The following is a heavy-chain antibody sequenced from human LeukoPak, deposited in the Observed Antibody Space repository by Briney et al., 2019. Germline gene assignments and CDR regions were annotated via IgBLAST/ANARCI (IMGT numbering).Heavy chain of an antibody. J-gene: IGHJ4*02. CDR3: ARARYSSSSVYFDY. CDR1: GYTFTSYG. CDR2: ISAYNGNT. D-gene: IGHD6-6*01. V-gene: IGHV1-18*01. Sequence: GASVKVSCKASGYTFTSYGISWVRQAPGQGLEWMGWISAYNGNTNYAQKLQGRVTMTTGTSTSTAYMELRSLRSDDTAVYHCARARYSSSSVYFDYWGQGTLVTVSS.